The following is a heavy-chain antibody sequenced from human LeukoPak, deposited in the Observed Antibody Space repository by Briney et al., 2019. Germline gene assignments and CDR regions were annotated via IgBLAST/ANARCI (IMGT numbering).Heavy chain of an antibody. V-gene: IGHV1-46*01. Sequence: GASVKVSCKVSGYTLTELSMHWVRQAPGQGPEWMGVISPSGGSTIYAQKFKGRVTLTRDMSTSTDYLELSSLRSEDTAVYYCARDREMPTITGSLLDYWGQGILVTVSS. D-gene: IGHD5-24*01. CDR2: ISPSGGST. CDR3: ARDREMPTITGSLLDY. CDR1: GYTLTELS. J-gene: IGHJ4*02.